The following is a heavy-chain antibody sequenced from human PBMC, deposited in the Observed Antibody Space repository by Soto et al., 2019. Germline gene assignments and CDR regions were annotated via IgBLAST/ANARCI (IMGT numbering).Heavy chain of an antibody. CDR3: ARDESRMMSIAASFPAHDAFDI. CDR2: INAGNGNT. Sequence: ASVKVSCKASGYTFTSYAMHWVRQAPGQRLEWMGWINAGNGNTKYSQKFQGRVTITRDTSASTAYMELSSLRSEDTAVYYCARDESRMMSIAASFPAHDAFDIWGQGTMVTVSS. J-gene: IGHJ3*02. D-gene: IGHD6-6*01. CDR1: GYTFTSYA. V-gene: IGHV1-3*01.